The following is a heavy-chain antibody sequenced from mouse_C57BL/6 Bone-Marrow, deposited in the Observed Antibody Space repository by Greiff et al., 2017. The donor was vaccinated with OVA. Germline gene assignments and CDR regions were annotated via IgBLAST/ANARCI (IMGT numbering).Heavy chain of an antibody. D-gene: IGHD3-2*02. V-gene: IGHV1-52*01. Sequence: QVQLQQPGAELVRPGSSVKLSCKASGYTFTSYWMHWVKQRPIQGLEWIGNIDPSDSETHYNQKFKDKATLTVDKSSSTAYMQLSSLTSEDSAVYYCARSLSPQLRPYYYAMDYWGQGTSVTVSS. CDR3: ARSLSPQLRPYYYAMDY. CDR1: GYTFTSYW. CDR2: IDPSDSET. J-gene: IGHJ4*01.